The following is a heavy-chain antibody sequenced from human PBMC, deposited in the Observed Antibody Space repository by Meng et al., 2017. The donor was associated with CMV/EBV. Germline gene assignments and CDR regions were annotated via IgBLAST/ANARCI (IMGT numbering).Heavy chain of an antibody. CDR1: GFTVSSNY. J-gene: IGHJ6*02. CDR3: ASTARNYYYYGMDV. D-gene: IGHD2-21*02. V-gene: IGHV3-66*02. CDR2: IYSGGST. Sequence: GESLKISCAASGFTVSSNYMSWVRQAPGKGLEWVSVIYSGGSTYYADSVKGRFTTSRDNSKNTLYLQMNSLRPEDTAVYYCASTARNYYYYGMDVWGQGTTVTVSS.